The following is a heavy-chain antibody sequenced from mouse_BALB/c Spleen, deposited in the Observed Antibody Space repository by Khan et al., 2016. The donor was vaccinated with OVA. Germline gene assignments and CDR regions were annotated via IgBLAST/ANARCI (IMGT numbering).Heavy chain of an antibody. CDR3: ARSFGYYHAMDY. J-gene: IGHJ4*01. V-gene: IGHV5-9-3*01. D-gene: IGHD2-2*01. CDR1: GFTFSTYG. Sequence: EVELVESGGGLVKPGGSLKLSCSASGFTFSTYGMSWVRQTPEKRLEWVATISSGGHYTFYPDSVKGRFTISRDNAKNTLYLQMSSLRSEDTAMYYCARSFGYYHAMDYWGQGTSVTVSA. CDR2: ISSGGHYT.